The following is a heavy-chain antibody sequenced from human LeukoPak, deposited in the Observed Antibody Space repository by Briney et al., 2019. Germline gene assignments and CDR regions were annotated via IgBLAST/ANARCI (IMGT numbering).Heavy chain of an antibody. CDR3: GVHWGSGYYFDL. J-gene: IGHJ2*01. CDR1: GYTFTDHY. D-gene: IGHD7-27*01. CDR2: INPKSGDT. V-gene: IGHV1-2*02. Sequence: ASVKVSCKASGYTFTDHYVHWVRQTPGQGLEWMGWINPKSGDTNYAQKFQGRVTVTRDTSIVTAYMELSSLTSDDTGVYYCGVHWGSGYYFDLWGRGILVTVSS.